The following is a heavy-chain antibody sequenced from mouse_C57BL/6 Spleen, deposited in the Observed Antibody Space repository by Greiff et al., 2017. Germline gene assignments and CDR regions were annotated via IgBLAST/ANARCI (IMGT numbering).Heavy chain of an antibody. J-gene: IGHJ3*01. D-gene: IGHD1-1*01. CDR1: GFTFSDYY. V-gene: IGHV5-12*01. CDR2: ISNGGGST. Sequence: EVKLVESGGGLVQPGGSLKLSCAASGFTFSDYYMYWVRQTPEKRLEWVAYISNGGGSTYYPDTVKGRFTISRDNAKNTLYLQMSRLKSEDTAMYYWARQRVTTMGSWFAYWGQGTLVTVSA. CDR3: ARQRVTTMGSWFAY.